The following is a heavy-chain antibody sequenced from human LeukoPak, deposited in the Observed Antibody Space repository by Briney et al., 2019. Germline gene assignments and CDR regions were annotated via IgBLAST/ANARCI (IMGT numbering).Heavy chain of an antibody. D-gene: IGHD5-18*01. J-gene: IGHJ6*03. CDR1: GFTFSSYW. Sequence: PGGSLRLSCAASGFTFSSYWMSWVRQAPGKGLEWVAKIKQDGSEKYYVDSVKGRFTISRDNAKNSLYLQMNSLRAEDTAVYYCARWERGYNYGEIYYYYMDVWGKGTTVTVSS. CDR2: IKQDGSEK. V-gene: IGHV3-7*01. CDR3: ARWERGYNYGEIYYYYMDV.